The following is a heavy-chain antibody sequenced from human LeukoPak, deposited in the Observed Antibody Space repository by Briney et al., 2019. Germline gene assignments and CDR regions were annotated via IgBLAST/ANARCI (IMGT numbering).Heavy chain of an antibody. Sequence: ASVKVSCKASGYTFTGYYMHWVRQAPGQGLEWMGWINPNRGGTNYAQKFQGRVTMTRDTSISTAYMELSRLRSDDTAVYYCAVSLAYCGGDCYPFDAFDIWGQGTMVTVSS. D-gene: IGHD2-21*02. CDR1: GYTFTGYY. CDR3: AVSLAYCGGDCYPFDAFDI. CDR2: INPNRGGT. V-gene: IGHV1-2*02. J-gene: IGHJ3*02.